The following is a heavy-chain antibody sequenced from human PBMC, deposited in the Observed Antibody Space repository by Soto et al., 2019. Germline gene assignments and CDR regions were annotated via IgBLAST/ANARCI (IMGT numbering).Heavy chain of an antibody. CDR2: VDYTGSA. J-gene: IGHJ4*02. CDR1: GGSFSSSSYY. D-gene: IGHD1-7*01. CDR3: ARDRRVAGTTLDY. V-gene: IGHV4-61*01. Sequence: QVQLQESGPGVVKPSETLSLTCTVSGGSFSSSSYYWSWIRQPPGKGLEWIGFVDYTGSATYSPSLTSRLTISLDTPKKQFSLKVNSVTAADTAVYYCARDRRVAGTTLDYWGQGILVTVSS.